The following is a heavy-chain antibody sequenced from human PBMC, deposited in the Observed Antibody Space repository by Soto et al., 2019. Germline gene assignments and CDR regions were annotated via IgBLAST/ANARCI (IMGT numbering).Heavy chain of an antibody. D-gene: IGHD6-13*01. CDR1: GGSISSGGYS. V-gene: IGHV4-30-2*02. Sequence: SETLSLTCAVSGGSISSGGYSWSWIRQPPGKGLEWIGYIYHSGSTYYNPSLKSRVTISVDRSKNQFSLKLSSVTAADTAVYYCASQVHYSSSPHVWGQGTLVTVSS. J-gene: IGHJ4*02. CDR2: IYHSGST. CDR3: ASQVHYSSSPHV.